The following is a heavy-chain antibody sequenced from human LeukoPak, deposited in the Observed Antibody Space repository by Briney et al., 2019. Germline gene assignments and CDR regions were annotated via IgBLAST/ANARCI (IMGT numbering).Heavy chain of an antibody. V-gene: IGHV3-7*01. D-gene: IGHD3-10*01. J-gene: IGHJ4*02. CDR2: IKQDGSEK. CDR3: ARAGQEWFGELGFDQ. Sequence: GGSLRLSCAASGLTFSRSWMHWVRQTPGKGLEWVANIKQDGSEKNYVESVKGRFTISRDNAKNSLYLQMNSLRAEDTAVYYCARAGQEWFGELGFDQWGQGTLVIVSS. CDR1: GLTFSRSW.